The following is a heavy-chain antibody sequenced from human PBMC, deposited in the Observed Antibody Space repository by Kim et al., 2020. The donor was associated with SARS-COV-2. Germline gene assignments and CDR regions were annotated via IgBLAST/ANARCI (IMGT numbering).Heavy chain of an antibody. V-gene: IGHV3-21*01. Sequence: GGSLRLSCAASGFTFSSYSMNWVRQAPGKGLEWVSSISSSSSYIYYADSVKGRFTISRDNAKNSLYLQMNSLRAEDTAVYYCARDRCSSSWYGYYYYYGMDVWGQGTTVTVSS. J-gene: IGHJ6*02. CDR1: GFTFSSYS. CDR3: ARDRCSSSWYGYYYYYGMDV. CDR2: ISSSSSYI. D-gene: IGHD6-13*01.